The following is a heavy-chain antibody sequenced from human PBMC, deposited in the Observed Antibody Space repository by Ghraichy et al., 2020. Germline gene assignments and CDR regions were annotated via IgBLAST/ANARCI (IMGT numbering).Heavy chain of an antibody. D-gene: IGHD2-15*01. CDR3: AHTPPTPAPRNWFDP. CDR2: IYWNDDK. CDR1: GFSLSTSGVG. J-gene: IGHJ5*02. Sequence: SGPTLVKPTQTLTLTCTFSGFSLSTSGVGVGWIRQPPGKALEWLALIYWNDDKRYSPSLKSRLTITKDTSKNQVVLTMTNMDPVDTATYYCAHTPPTPAPRNWFDPWGQGTLVTVSS. V-gene: IGHV2-5*01.